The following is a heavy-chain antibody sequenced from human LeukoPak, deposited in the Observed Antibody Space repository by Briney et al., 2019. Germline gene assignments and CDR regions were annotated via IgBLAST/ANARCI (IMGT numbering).Heavy chain of an antibody. CDR3: ARVLFGAYCGGDCSPPNY. D-gene: IGHD2-21*01. CDR1: GYTFTGYY. Sequence: ASVKVSCKASGYTFTGYYMHWVRQAPGQGLEWMGWINPNSGGTNYAQKFQGRVTMTRDTSISTAYMELSRLRSGDTAVYYCARVLFGAYCGGDCSPPNYWGQGTLVTVSS. CDR2: INPNSGGT. J-gene: IGHJ4*02. V-gene: IGHV1-2*02.